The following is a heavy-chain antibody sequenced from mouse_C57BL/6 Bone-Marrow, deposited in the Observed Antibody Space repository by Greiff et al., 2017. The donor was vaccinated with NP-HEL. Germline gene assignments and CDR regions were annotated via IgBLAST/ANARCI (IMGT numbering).Heavy chain of an antibody. CDR3: ARESSYDAMDY. V-gene: IGHV1-54*01. D-gene: IGHD1-1*01. CDR2: INPGSGGT. Sequence: QGQLQQSGAELVRPGTSVKVSCKASGYAFTNYLIEWVKQRPGQGLEWIGVINPGSGGTNYNEKFKGKATLTADKSSSTAYMQLSSLTSEDSAVYFCARESSYDAMDYWGQGTSVTVSS. J-gene: IGHJ4*01. CDR1: GYAFTNYL.